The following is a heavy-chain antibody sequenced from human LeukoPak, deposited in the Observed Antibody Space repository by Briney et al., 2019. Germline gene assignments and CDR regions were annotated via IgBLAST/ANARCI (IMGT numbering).Heavy chain of an antibody. Sequence: GGSLRLSCAASGFTFSSYAMSWVRQAPGKGREWVSAISGSGGSTYYADSVKGRFTISRDNSKNTLYLQMNKLRDQDTAVYFCAKDIDFWSGYSFDYWGQGTLVTVSS. J-gene: IGHJ4*02. CDR2: ISGSGGST. D-gene: IGHD3-3*01. CDR1: GFTFSSYA. CDR3: AKDIDFWSGYSFDY. V-gene: IGHV3-23*01.